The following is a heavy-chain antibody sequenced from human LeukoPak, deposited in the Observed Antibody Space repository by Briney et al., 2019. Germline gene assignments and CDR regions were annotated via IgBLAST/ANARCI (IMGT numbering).Heavy chain of an antibody. CDR1: GFTFSTYS. CDR2: ISSSSGYR. Sequence: PGGSLRLSCAASGFTFSTYSMNWVRQAPGKGLEWVSCISSSSGYRYYADSVKGRFPISRDNVKTSLYLQMNSLRAEDTAVYYCAKGPYCTNGVCYRGHFDYWGQGTLVTVSS. CDR3: AKGPYCTNGVCYRGHFDY. J-gene: IGHJ4*02. V-gene: IGHV3-21*04. D-gene: IGHD2-8*01.